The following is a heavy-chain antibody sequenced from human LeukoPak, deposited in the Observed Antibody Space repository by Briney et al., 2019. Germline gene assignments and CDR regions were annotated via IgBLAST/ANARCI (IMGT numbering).Heavy chain of an antibody. CDR1: GYTFTGYY. J-gene: IGHJ4*02. Sequence: GASVKVSCKASGYTFTGYYMHWVRQAPGQGLEWMGWINPNSGGTNYAQKFQGRVTMTRDTSISTAYMELSRLRSDDTAVYYCARDPVLRYLQLFDYWGQGTLVTVSS. D-gene: IGHD3-9*01. V-gene: IGHV1-2*02. CDR2: INPNSGGT. CDR3: ARDPVLRYLQLFDY.